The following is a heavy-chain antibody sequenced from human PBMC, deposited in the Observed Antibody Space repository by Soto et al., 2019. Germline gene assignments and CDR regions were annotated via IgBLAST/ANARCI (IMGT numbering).Heavy chain of an antibody. D-gene: IGHD1-1*01. CDR1: GFSINTGGVG. Sequence: QITLKESGPTLVKPTQTLTLICTVSGFSINTGGVGVGCIRQPPGKAPEWLALLYWNDDGWYSPSLRYRLSVTKDTSKNQVVLTMTHMNPMDTGTYYCAKRPALSHNLFFDHWGQGVLVTVSS. V-gene: IGHV2-5*01. CDR3: AKRPALSHNLFFDH. CDR2: LYWNDDG. J-gene: IGHJ4*02.